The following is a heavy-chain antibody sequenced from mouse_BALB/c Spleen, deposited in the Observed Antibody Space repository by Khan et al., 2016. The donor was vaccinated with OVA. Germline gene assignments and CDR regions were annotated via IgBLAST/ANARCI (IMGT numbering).Heavy chain of an antibody. CDR1: GYTFTSYT. D-gene: IGHD2-14*01. J-gene: IGHJ3*01. CDR3: ARDGAYYRNDGWFAY. V-gene: IGHV1-4*01. Sequence: VKLQQSGAELARPGASVKMSCKASGYTFTSYTIHWIQQRPGQGLEWIGYINPSSGYTNYKQKFKDKVTLTADKSSTTAYMQLSSLTSDDSEVYYCARDGAYYRNDGWFAYWGQGTLVTVSA. CDR2: INPSSGYT.